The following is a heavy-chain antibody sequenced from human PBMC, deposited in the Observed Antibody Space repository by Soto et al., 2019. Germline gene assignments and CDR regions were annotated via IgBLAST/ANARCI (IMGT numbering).Heavy chain of an antibody. V-gene: IGHV1-69*13. CDR2: IIPIFGTA. D-gene: IGHD3-3*01. CDR1: GGTFSSYA. CDR3: ARPGVVIRPADAFDI. J-gene: IGHJ3*02. Sequence: ASVKVSCKASGGTFSSYAISWVRQAPGQGLEWMGGIIPIFGTANYAQKFQGRVTITADESTSTAYMELSSLRSEDTAVYYCARPGVVIRPADAFDIWGQGTMVTVSS.